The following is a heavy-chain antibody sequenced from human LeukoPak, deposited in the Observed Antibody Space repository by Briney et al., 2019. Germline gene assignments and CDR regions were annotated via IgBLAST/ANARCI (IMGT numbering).Heavy chain of an antibody. D-gene: IGHD3-3*01. J-gene: IGHJ6*03. Sequence: PSETLPLTCTVSGGSISSSPYYWGWIRQPPGKGLEWIGSIYYSGSTYYNPSLKSRVTISVDTSKNQFSLKLSSVTAADTAVYYCARVSHIGWYDFWSGYSKTSYYYYYYMDVWGKGTTVTVSS. CDR3: ARVSHIGWYDFWSGYSKTSYYYYYYMDV. CDR2: IYYSGST. CDR1: GGSISSSPYY. V-gene: IGHV4-39*07.